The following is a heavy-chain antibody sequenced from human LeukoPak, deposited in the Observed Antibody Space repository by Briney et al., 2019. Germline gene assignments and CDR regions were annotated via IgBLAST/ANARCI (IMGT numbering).Heavy chain of an antibody. V-gene: IGHV3-74*01. CDR1: GFTFSRYW. D-gene: IGHD3-22*01. Sequence: PGGSLRLSCEASGFTFSRYWMHWVRQAPGKGLVWVSRIKSDGKTNHADSVKGRFTISRDNAKNTVSLQMDSLRAEDTGVYYCARAPSEVGGYYPEYFRHWGQGTLVTVSS. CDR3: ARAPSEVGGYYPEYFRH. J-gene: IGHJ1*01. CDR2: IKSDGKT.